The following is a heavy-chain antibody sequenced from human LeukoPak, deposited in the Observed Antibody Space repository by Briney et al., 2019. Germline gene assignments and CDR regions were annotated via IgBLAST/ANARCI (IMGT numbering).Heavy chain of an antibody. V-gene: IGHV1-69*10. CDR3: ARLDEYGSGSYSDY. D-gene: IGHD3-10*01. CDR1: GGTFSSYA. CDR2: IIPILGIA. Sequence: SVKVSCKASGGTFSSYAISWVRQAPGQGLEWMGGIIPILGIANYAQKFQGRVTITADKSTSTAYMELSSLRSEDTAVYYCARLDEYGSGSYSDYWGQGTLVTVSS. J-gene: IGHJ4*02.